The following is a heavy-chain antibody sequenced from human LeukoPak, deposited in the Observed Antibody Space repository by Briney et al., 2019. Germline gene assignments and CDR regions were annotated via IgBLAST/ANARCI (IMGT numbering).Heavy chain of an antibody. V-gene: IGHV3-9*01. J-gene: IGHJ4*02. CDR1: GFTFDDYA. CDR3: AKDYYYDSSGYLGG. CDR2: ISGNSGSI. D-gene: IGHD3-22*01. Sequence: GGSLRLSCAASGFTFDDYAMHWVRQAPGKGLEWVSGISGNSGSIGYADSVKGRFTISRDNAKNSLYLQMNSLRAEDTALYYCAKDYYYDSSGYLGGWGQGTLVTVSS.